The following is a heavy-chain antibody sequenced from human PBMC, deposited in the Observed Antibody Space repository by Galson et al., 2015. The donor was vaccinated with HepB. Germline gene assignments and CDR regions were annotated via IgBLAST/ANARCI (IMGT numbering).Heavy chain of an antibody. CDR1: GGTFSSYA. D-gene: IGHD2-2*01. CDR2: IIPIFGTA. CDR3: ARGVPAAPGDYYYYYYMDV. J-gene: IGHJ6*03. Sequence: SVKVSCKASGGTFSSYAISWVRQAPGQGLEWMGGIIPIFGTANYAQKFQGRVTITADESTSTAYMELSSLRSEDTAVYYCARGVPAAPGDYYYYYYMDVWGKGTTVTVSS. V-gene: IGHV1-69*13.